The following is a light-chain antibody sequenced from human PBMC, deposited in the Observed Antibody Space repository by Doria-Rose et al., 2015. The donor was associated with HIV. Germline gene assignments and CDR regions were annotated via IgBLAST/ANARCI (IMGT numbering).Light chain of an antibody. CDR2: EVD. CDR1: SSDIGAYIY. V-gene: IGLV2-14*01. Sequence: QSVLIQPASVSGSPGQSITISCTGTSSDIGAYIYVSWYQQHPGKAPKLMIYEVDNRPSGVSNRFSGSKSGNTASLTISGLQAEDEADYYCSSYTTSSSYVFGIGTKVTVL. CDR3: SSYTTSSSYV. J-gene: IGLJ1*01.